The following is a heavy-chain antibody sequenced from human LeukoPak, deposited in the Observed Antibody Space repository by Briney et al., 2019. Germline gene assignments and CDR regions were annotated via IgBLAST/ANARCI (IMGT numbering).Heavy chain of an antibody. CDR3: ARVAWIGVRWFDP. Sequence: ASVKVSCKASVYAFTSYDINWVRPATGQALEWMGWMNPNSGNTGYAQKFQCRVTITRNTSISTAYMELSSLRSEDTAVYYCARVAWIGVRWFDPWGQGTLVTVSS. V-gene: IGHV1-8*03. CDR1: VYAFTSYD. CDR2: MNPNSGNT. J-gene: IGHJ5*02. D-gene: IGHD5-12*01.